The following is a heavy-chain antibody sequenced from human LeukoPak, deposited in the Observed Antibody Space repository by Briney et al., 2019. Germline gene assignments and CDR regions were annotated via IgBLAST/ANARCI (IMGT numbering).Heavy chain of an antibody. D-gene: IGHD3-10*01. Sequence: SETLSLTCTVSGGSISSYYWSWIRQPPGKGLEWIGYIYYSGSTNYNPSLKSRVTISVDTSKNQFSLKLSSVTAADTAVYYCARDSVVRGASGYGMDVWVQGTTVTVSS. CDR2: IYYSGST. V-gene: IGHV4-59*01. J-gene: IGHJ6*02. CDR3: ARDSVVRGASGYGMDV. CDR1: GGSISSYY.